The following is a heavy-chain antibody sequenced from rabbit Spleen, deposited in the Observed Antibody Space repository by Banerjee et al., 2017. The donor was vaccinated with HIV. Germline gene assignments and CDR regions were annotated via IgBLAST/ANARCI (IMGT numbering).Heavy chain of an antibody. CDR1: GVSFSANSY. Sequence: QSLEESGGDLVKPGASLTLTCTASGVSFSANSYMCWVRQAPGKGLECITCIYAGTSGSTYYANWAKGRFTISKTSSTTVTLQMTSLTTADTATYFCARDVGIDVYRFSLWGPGTLVTVS. J-gene: IGHJ4*01. D-gene: IGHD4-2*01. CDR3: ARDVGIDVYRFSL. CDR2: IYAGTSGST. V-gene: IGHV1S40*01.